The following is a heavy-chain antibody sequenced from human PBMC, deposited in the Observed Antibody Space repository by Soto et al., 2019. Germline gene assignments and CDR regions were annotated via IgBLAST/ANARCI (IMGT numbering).Heavy chain of an antibody. Sequence: GGSLRLSCAASGFTVSSNYMSWVRQAPGKGLEWVSVIYSGGSTYYADSVKGRFTISRDNSKNTLYLQMNSLRAEDTAVYYCARALSPPGIPVLDYWGQGTLVTV. J-gene: IGHJ4*02. CDR2: IYSGGST. D-gene: IGHD6-19*01. CDR3: ARALSPPGIPVLDY. CDR1: GFTVSSNY. V-gene: IGHV3-66*01.